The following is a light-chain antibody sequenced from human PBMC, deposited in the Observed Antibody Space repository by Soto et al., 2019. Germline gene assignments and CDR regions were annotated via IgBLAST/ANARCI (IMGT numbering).Light chain of an antibody. J-gene: IGKJ1*01. CDR3: QQYEAVVT. CDR2: GAS. Sequence: EIDLTRSQGRRSGSAGGRAWPSCRASQSLTNNYFAWYQQKPGRALRLLIDGASTRATGIPDRFSGSGPGTDFTLTVSRLETADVAVYYCQQYEAVVTFGQGTKVDIK. CDR1: QSLTNNY. V-gene: IGKV3-20*01.